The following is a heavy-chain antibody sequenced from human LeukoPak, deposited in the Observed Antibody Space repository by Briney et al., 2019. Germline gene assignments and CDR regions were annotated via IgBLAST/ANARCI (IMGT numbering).Heavy chain of an antibody. CDR1: GFTFSSYG. CDR3: ARGGVWNDEEYYFDY. J-gene: IGHJ4*02. Sequence: PGGSLRLSCAASGFTFSSYGMHWVRQAPGKGLEWVAVIWYDGSNKYYADSVKGRFTISRDNSKNTLYLQMNSLRAEDTAVYYCARGGVWNDEEYYFDYWGQGTLVTVSS. D-gene: IGHD1-1*01. CDR2: IWYDGSNK. V-gene: IGHV3-33*01.